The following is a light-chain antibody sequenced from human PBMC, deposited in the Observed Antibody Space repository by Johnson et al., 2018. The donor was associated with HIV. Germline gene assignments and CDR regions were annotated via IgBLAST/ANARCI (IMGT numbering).Light chain of an antibody. CDR3: GTWDSSLSAYA. CDR2: ENN. V-gene: IGLV1-51*02. J-gene: IGLJ1*01. Sequence: QSVLTQPPSVSAAPGQDVIISCSGSTSNVGNNFVSWYQHFPGRAPKLLIYENNKRPSGIPDRFSGSKSGTSATLGITGLQPGDEADDYCGTWDSSLSAYAFGTGTKVTVL. CDR1: TSNVGNNF.